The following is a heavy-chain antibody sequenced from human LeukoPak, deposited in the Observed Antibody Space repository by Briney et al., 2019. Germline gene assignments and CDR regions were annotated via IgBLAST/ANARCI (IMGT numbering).Heavy chain of an antibody. J-gene: IGHJ3*02. V-gene: IGHV3-23*01. CDR3: AKTGFRYDFWSGFWAFDI. D-gene: IGHD3-3*01. CDR1: GFTFNGYA. Sequence: GGSLRLSCAASGFTFNGYAMSWVRQAPGKGLKWVASITATGGTKFYADSVKGRFTISRDNSKNTLYLQMNSLRAEDTAVYYCAKTGFRYDFWSGFWAFDIWGQGTMVTVSS. CDR2: ITATGGTK.